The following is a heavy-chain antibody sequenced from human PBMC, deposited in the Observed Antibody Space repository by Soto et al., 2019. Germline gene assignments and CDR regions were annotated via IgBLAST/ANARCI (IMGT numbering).Heavy chain of an antibody. J-gene: IGHJ4*02. D-gene: IGHD7-27*01. CDR3: TRANWYSEY. Sequence: QVQLQESGPGLVKPSETLSLTCTVSGGSINNHYWSWIRQPPGKGLEWLGYVYYNGITNYNPSLMSRVTMAVDTSKKPLCLNLTSLTAADAAIYYCTRANWYSEYWGQGTLVTVAS. V-gene: IGHV4-59*11. CDR1: GGSINNHY. CDR2: VYYNGIT.